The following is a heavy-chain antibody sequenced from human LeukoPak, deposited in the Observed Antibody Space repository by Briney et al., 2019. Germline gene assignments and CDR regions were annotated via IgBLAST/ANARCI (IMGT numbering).Heavy chain of an antibody. J-gene: IGHJ4*02. Sequence: GGSLRLSCAASGFTFSSYAMSWVRQAPGKGLEWVSAISGSGGSTCYADSVKGRFTISRDNSKNTLYLQMNSLRAEDTAVYYCAKSSGELGYCSGGSCQVFDYWGQGTLVTVSS. D-gene: IGHD2-15*01. CDR2: ISGSGGST. CDR1: GFTFSSYA. CDR3: AKSSGELGYCSGGSCQVFDY. V-gene: IGHV3-23*01.